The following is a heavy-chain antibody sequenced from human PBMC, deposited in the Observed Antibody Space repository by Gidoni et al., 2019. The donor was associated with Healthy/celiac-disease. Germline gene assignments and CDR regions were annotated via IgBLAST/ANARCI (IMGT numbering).Heavy chain of an antibody. CDR3: ARGKSTIFGVVIEQFDY. CDR1: GGSISTINW. D-gene: IGHD3-3*01. Sequence: QVQLQESGPGLVKPSGTLSLTCAVSGGSISTINWWSWVRQPPGKGLEWIGEIYHSGSTNYNPSLKSRVTISVDKSKNQFSLKLSSVTAADTAVYYCARGKSTIFGVVIEQFDYWGQGTLVTVSS. J-gene: IGHJ4*02. V-gene: IGHV4-4*02. CDR2: IYHSGST.